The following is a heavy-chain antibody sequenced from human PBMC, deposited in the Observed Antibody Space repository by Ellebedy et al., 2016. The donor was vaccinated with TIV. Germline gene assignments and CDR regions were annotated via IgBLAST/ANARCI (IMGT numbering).Heavy chain of an antibody. V-gene: IGHV4-59*13. CDR1: GGSFSGYY. Sequence: SETLSLTXAVYGGSFSGYYWSWIRQPPGKGLEWIGYIYYSGSTNYNPSLKSRVTISVDTSKNQFSLKLSSVTAADTAVYYCARYSGYEDYWGQGTLVTVSS. CDR2: IYYSGST. CDR3: ARYSGYEDY. D-gene: IGHD5-12*01. J-gene: IGHJ4*02.